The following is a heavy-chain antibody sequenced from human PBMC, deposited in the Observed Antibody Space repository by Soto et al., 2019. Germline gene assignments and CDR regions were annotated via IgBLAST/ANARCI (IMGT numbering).Heavy chain of an antibody. J-gene: IGHJ4*02. CDR2: IIPNFGTA. V-gene: IGHV1-69*06. CDR3: ASPWGSYRYFDY. Sequence: QVQLVQSGAEVKKPGSSVKVSCKASGGTFSSYAISWVRQAPGQGLESMGGIIPNFGTANYAQKFQGRVTINADKSTSTAHMELSSLRSDDTAVYYCASPWGSYRYFDYWGQGTLVTVSS. CDR1: GGTFSSYA. D-gene: IGHD1-26*01.